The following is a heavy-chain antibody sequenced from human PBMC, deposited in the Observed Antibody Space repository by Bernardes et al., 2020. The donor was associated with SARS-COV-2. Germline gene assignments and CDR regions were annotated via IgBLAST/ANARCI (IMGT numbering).Heavy chain of an antibody. Sequence: GGSLRLSCAASGITLSNYGMFWIRQAPGKGLEWVATISYDGSNEYYPDSLKGRFTVPRDNSKNMIYLQMNSLRVEDTAVYYCASLTGGSDDYYGTDVWGQGTTVTV. CDR1: GITLSNYG. J-gene: IGHJ6*02. CDR3: ASLTGGSDDYYGTDV. CDR2: ISYDGSNE. D-gene: IGHD2-15*01. V-gene: IGHV3-30*03.